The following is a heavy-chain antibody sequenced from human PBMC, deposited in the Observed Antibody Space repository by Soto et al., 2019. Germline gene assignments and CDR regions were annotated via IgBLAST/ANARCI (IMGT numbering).Heavy chain of an antibody. Sequence: ASVKVSCKASGYTFTSYAMHWVRQAPGQRLEWMGWINAGNGNTKYSQKFQGRVTITRDTSASTAYMELSSLRSEDTAVYYCARGRTTVVIGALDIWGQGTRVTVS. D-gene: IGHD4-17*01. V-gene: IGHV1-3*01. CDR2: INAGNGNT. CDR3: ARGRTTVVIGALDI. CDR1: GYTFTSYA. J-gene: IGHJ3*02.